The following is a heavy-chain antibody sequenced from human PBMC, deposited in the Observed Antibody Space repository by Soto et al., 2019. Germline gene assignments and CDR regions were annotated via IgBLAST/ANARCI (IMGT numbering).Heavy chain of an antibody. J-gene: IGHJ4*02. V-gene: IGHV4-59*08. Sequence: SSETLSLTCTVSGGSISSYYWSWIRQPPGKGLEWIGYIYYSGSTNYNPSLKSRVTISVDTSKNQFSLKLSSVTAADTAVYYCARRYGSAIDYWDQGTLVTVSS. CDR2: IYYSGST. D-gene: IGHD1-26*01. CDR3: ARRYGSAIDY. CDR1: GGSISSYY.